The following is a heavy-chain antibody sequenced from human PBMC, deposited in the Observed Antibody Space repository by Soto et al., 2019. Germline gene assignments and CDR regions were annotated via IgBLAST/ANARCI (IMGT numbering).Heavy chain of an antibody. Sequence: SETLSLTCAVSGGSFTSNICWTWVRQPPAQGLEWIGEIYRTGSTNYNPSLNNRVTISLHKSDNKFSLKMTSLTTADTAAYYLDSPVPGTSFDYWGQVTLVTVSS. D-gene: IGHD3-10*02. CDR2: IYRTGST. CDR3: DSPVPGTSFDY. V-gene: IGHV4-4*02. CDR1: GGSFTSNIC. J-gene: IGHJ4*02.